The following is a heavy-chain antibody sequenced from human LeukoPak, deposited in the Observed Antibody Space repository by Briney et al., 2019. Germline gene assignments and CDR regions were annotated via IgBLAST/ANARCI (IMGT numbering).Heavy chain of an antibody. V-gene: IGHV4-39*07. D-gene: IGHD6-19*01. CDR1: GGSISSSSYY. Sequence: SETLSLTCTVSGGSISSSSYYWGWIRQPPGKGLEWIGSIYYSGSTYYNPSLKSRVTISVDTSKNQFSLKLSSVTAADTAVYYCARDGVWYSSGWYPDYWGQGTLVTVSS. CDR2: IYYSGST. J-gene: IGHJ4*02. CDR3: ARDGVWYSSGWYPDY.